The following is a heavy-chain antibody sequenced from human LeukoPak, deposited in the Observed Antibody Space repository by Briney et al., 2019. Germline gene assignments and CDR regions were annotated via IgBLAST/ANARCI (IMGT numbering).Heavy chain of an antibody. J-gene: IGHJ6*03. CDR1: GYTFTSYD. V-gene: IGHV1-8*01. Sequence: ASVKVSCKASGYTFTSYDINWVRQATGQGLEWMGWMNPNSGNTGYAQKFQGRVTMTRNTSISTAYMELSSLRSEDTAVYYCARGPHYYGSGSYHYYYYYMDVWGKGTTVTISS. CDR2: MNPNSGNT. D-gene: IGHD3-10*01. CDR3: ARGPHYYGSGSYHYYYYYMDV.